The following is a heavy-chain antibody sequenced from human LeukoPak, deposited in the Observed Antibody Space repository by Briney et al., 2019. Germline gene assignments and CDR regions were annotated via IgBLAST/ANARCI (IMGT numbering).Heavy chain of an antibody. CDR2: ISSSSSYI. Sequence: GRSLRLSCAASGFTFSSYGMNWVRQAPGKGLEWVSSISSSSSYIYYADSVKGRFTISRDNAKNSLYLQMNSLRAEDTAVYYCARGPHQVVVVVAEALDYWGQGTPVTVSS. CDR3: ARGPHQVVVVVAEALDY. CDR1: GFTFSSYG. V-gene: IGHV3-21*01. J-gene: IGHJ4*02. D-gene: IGHD2-15*01.